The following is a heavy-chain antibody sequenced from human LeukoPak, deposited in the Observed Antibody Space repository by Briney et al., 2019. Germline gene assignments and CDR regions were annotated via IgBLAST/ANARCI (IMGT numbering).Heavy chain of an antibody. CDR1: GFTFSSYS. CDR2: ISSSSSYE. J-gene: IGHJ4*02. Sequence: GGSLRLSCAASGFTFSSYSMNWVRQAPGKGLEWVSFISSSSSYEYYADSVKGRFTISRDNAKNSLSLQMNSLRAEDTAVYYCARELDAVRFGELSEALDYWGQGTLVTVSS. D-gene: IGHD3-10*01. V-gene: IGHV3-21*06. CDR3: ARELDAVRFGELSEALDY.